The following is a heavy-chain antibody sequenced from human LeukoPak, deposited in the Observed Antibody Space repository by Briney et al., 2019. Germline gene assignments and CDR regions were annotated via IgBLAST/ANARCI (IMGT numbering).Heavy chain of an antibody. Sequence: PGRSLRLSCTASGVTLSNYAMHWVRRPPGRGLEWVAVISFDGTNKYYGDSVEGRFSVSRDNSKNTLYLQMNSLRPDDTAMYYCATDHGDYEPIDYWGQGTLVTVSS. CDR2: ISFDGTNK. V-gene: IGHV3-30*04. D-gene: IGHD4-17*01. CDR3: ATDHGDYEPIDY. J-gene: IGHJ4*02. CDR1: GVTLSNYA.